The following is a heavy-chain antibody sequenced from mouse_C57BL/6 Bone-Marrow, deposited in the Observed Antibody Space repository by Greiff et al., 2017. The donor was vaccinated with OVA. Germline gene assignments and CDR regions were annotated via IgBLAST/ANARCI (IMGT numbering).Heavy chain of an antibody. Sequence: VQLQQPGAELVRPGSSVKLSCKASGYTFTSYWMHWVKQRPIQGLEWIGNIDPSDSETHYNQKFKDKATLTVDKSSSTAYMQLSSLTSEDSAVYYCARGNYYDYEDYAMDYWGQGTSVTVSS. V-gene: IGHV1-52*01. J-gene: IGHJ4*01. D-gene: IGHD2-4*01. CDR3: ARGNYYDYEDYAMDY. CDR2: IDPSDSET. CDR1: GYTFTSYW.